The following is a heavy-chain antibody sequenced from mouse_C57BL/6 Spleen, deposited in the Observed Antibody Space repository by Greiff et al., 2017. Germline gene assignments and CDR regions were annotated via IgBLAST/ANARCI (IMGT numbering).Heavy chain of an antibody. Sequence: DVHLVESGEGLVKPGGSLKLSCAASGFTFSSYAMSWVRQTPEKRLEWVAYISSGGDYIYYADTVKGRFTISRDNARNTLYLQMSSLKSEDTAMYYCTRDGNPFAYWGQGTLVTVSA. CDR1: GFTFSSYA. V-gene: IGHV5-9-1*02. J-gene: IGHJ3*01. D-gene: IGHD2-1*01. CDR3: TRDGNPFAY. CDR2: ISSGGDYI.